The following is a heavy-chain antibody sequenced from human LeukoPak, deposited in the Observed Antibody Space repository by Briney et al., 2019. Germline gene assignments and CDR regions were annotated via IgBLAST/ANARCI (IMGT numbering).Heavy chain of an antibody. V-gene: IGHV4-39*01. J-gene: IGHJ3*02. CDR2: IYYSGST. Sequence: PSETLSLTCTVSGGSISSSSYYWGWNRQPPGKGLEWIRSIYYSGSTYYNPSLKSRVTISVDTSKNQFSLKLSSVTAADTAVYYCARHRPGGNSFDAFDIWGQGTMVTVSS. CDR1: GGSISSSSYY. CDR3: ARHRPGGNSFDAFDI. D-gene: IGHD4-23*01.